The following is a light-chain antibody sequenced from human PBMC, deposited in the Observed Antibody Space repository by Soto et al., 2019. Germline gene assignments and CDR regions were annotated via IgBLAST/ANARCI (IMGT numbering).Light chain of an antibody. CDR2: DAS. V-gene: IGKV1-5*01. CDR3: QHYNSYSEA. CDR1: QRVNTC. Sequence: DIQMTQSPSTLSASVGARVSITCRASQRVNTCLAWYQQKPGKAPTLLIYDASSLQSGVQSRFSGSGSGTEFTLTIRSLQPDDFATYYCQHYNSYSEAVGQGTKVDIK. J-gene: IGKJ1*01.